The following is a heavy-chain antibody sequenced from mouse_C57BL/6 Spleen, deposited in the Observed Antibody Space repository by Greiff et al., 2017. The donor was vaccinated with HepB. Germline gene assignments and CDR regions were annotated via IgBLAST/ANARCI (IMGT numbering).Heavy chain of an antibody. CDR3: ASGGTSHYFDY. CDR2: IYPGSGNT. CDR1: GYTFTDYY. D-gene: IGHD3-3*01. Sequence: VQLQQSGAELVRPGASVKLSCKASGYTFTDYYINWVKQRPGQGLEWIARIYPGSGNTYYNEKFKGKATLTAEKSSSTAYMQLSSLTSEDSAVYFCASGGTSHYFDYWGQGTTLTVSS. J-gene: IGHJ2*01. V-gene: IGHV1-76*01.